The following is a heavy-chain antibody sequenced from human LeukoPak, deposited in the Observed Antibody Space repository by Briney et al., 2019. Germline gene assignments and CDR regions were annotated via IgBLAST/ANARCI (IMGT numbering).Heavy chain of an antibody. J-gene: IGHJ4*02. Sequence: PGGSLRLSCAASGFTFSAYNMNWVRQAPGEGLEWISYISSTSSIIYYADSVKGRFPISRDNAKNSLYLQMNSLRAEGTAVYYCARDWCSGGSCYFDYWGQGTLVTVSS. V-gene: IGHV3-48*01. CDR2: ISSTSSII. CDR3: ARDWCSGGSCYFDY. D-gene: IGHD2-15*01. CDR1: GFTFSAYN.